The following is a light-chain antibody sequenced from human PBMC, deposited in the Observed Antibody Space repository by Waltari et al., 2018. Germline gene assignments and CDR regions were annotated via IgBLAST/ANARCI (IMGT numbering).Light chain of an antibody. CDR2: DAS. CDR3: QQFNNYRLT. Sequence: AIQLTQSPSSLSASVGDRVTIPCRASQGISSALAWYQQKSGKAPKLLNYDASSLESGVPSRLRGSGSGADVTRTISSLQPEDFATYYCQQFNNYRLTFGGGTKVEIK. V-gene: IGKV1D-13*01. J-gene: IGKJ4*01. CDR1: QGISSA.